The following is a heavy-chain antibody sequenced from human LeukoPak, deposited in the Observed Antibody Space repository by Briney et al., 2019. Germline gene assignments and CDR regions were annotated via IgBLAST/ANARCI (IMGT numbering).Heavy chain of an antibody. V-gene: IGHV4-39*07. J-gene: IGHJ5*02. D-gene: IGHD6-19*01. CDR3: ARVPARRQWLVPDWFDP. CDR1: GGSISSNSYY. CDR2: IYYSGST. Sequence: SETLSLTCAVSGGSISSNSYYWGWIRQPPGKGLEWIGSIYYSGSTNYNPSLKSRVTISVDTSKNQFSLKLSSVAAADTAVYYCARVPARRQWLVPDWFDPWGQGTLVTVSS.